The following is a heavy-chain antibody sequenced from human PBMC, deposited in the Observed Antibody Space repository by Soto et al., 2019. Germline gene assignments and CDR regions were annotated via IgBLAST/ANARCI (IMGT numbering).Heavy chain of an antibody. D-gene: IGHD5-12*01. CDR3: ARDQDLGGYDLRPMYGLDV. CDR2: INWNSETV. Sequence: GGSVRLSXATSGFTFDDYAMHWVRQIPGKGLEWVSGINWNSETVGYADSVKGRFTISRDSAKNSLYLQMTTLRPEDTALYFCARDQDLGGYDLRPMYGLDVWGQGTTVTVSS. J-gene: IGHJ6*02. CDR1: GFTFDDYA. V-gene: IGHV3-9*01.